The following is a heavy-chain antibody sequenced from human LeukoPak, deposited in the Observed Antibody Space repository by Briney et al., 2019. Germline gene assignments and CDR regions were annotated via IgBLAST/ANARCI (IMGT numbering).Heavy chain of an antibody. J-gene: IGHJ6*02. D-gene: IGHD3-22*01. CDR2: INPSGGST. CDR1: GYTFTSYG. Sequence: ASVKVSCKASGYTFTSYGISWVRQAPGQGLEWMGIINPSGGSTSYAQKFQGRVTMTRDTSTSTVYMELSSLRSEDTAVYYCAREGGDSSGYQDPTHDYYYGTDVWGQGTTVTVSS. V-gene: IGHV1-46*01. CDR3: AREGGDSSGYQDPTHDYYYGTDV.